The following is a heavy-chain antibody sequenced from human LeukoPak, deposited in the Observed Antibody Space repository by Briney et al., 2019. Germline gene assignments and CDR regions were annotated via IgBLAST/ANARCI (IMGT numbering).Heavy chain of an antibody. J-gene: IGHJ4*02. CDR3: VRDRELTY. Sequence: SETLSLTCTVSGGSISIYYWSWIRQPPGKGLEWLGYIYNSGSTYYNPSLKSRVTISVDTSKNQFSLRLTSMTAADAAVYYCVRDRELTYWGQGTLATVSS. CDR1: GGSISIYY. D-gene: IGHD5-24*01. CDR2: IYNSGST. V-gene: IGHV4-59*01.